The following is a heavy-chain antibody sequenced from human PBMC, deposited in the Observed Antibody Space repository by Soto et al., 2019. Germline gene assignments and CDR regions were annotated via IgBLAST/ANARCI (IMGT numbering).Heavy chain of an antibody. J-gene: IGHJ4*02. CDR3: ARALGYCSSTSCYFFGAAAGTRFDY. CDR1: GGSISSGGYY. Sequence: SETLSLTCTVSGGSISSGGYYWSWIRQHPGKGLEWIGYIYYSGSTYYNPSLKSRVTISVDTSKNQFSLKLSSVTAADTAVYYCARALGYCSSTSCYFFGAAAGTRFDYWGKGTPVTVS. V-gene: IGHV4-31*03. D-gene: IGHD2-2*01. CDR2: IYYSGST.